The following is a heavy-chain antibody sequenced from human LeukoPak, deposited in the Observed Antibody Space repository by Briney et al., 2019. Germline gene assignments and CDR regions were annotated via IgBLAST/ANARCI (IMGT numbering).Heavy chain of an antibody. Sequence: HAGGSLRLSCAASGFTFSSYAMSWVRQAPGKGLEWVSAISDSSHTTYYADSVKGRFTISRDSSKNTLYLQMNSLRAEDTAVYYCAKEASRHSGNYHIDYWGQGTLVTVSS. CDR1: GFTFSSYA. D-gene: IGHD1-26*01. V-gene: IGHV3-23*01. J-gene: IGHJ4*02. CDR3: AKEASRHSGNYHIDY. CDR2: ISDSSHTT.